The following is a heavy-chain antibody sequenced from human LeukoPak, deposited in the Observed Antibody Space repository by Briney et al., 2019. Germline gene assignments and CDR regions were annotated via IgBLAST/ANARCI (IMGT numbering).Heavy chain of an antibody. V-gene: IGHV1-18*01. CDR1: GYTFTNYG. J-gene: IGHJ4*02. D-gene: IGHD2-2*01. CDR2: ISAYNGNT. CDR3: ARTYCSSTSCYVRLGGWFEY. Sequence: ASVKVSCKASGYTFTNYGISWVRQAPGQGLEWMGWISAYNGNTNYAQKLQGRVTMTTDTSTSTAYMELRSLRSDDTAVYYCARTYCSSTSCYVRLGGWFEYWGQGTLVTVSS.